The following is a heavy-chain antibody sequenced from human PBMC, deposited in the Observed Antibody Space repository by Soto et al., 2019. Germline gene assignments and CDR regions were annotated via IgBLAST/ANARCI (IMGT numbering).Heavy chain of an antibody. CDR3: ARDLLISGVKVGWDS. J-gene: IGHJ4*02. V-gene: IGHV3-9*01. CDR2: ISWNSGSI. D-gene: IGHD3-16*01. Sequence: GGSLRLSCAASGFTFDDYAMHWVRQAPGKGLEWVSGISWNSGSIGYADSVKGRFTISRDNAKNSLYLQMNSLRAEDTAVYYCARDLLISGVKVGWDSWGQGT. CDR1: GFTFDDYA.